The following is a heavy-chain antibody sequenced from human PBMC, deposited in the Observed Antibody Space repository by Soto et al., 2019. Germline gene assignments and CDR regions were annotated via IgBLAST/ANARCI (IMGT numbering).Heavy chain of an antibody. Sequence: PSETLSLTCAVSGGSISSGGYSWSWIRQPPGKGLEWIGYIYHSGSTYYNPSLKSRVTISVDTSKNQFSLKLSSVTAADTAVYYCARERAVLLWFVEKNWFDPWGQGTLVTVSS. J-gene: IGHJ5*02. V-gene: IGHV4-30-2*01. D-gene: IGHD3-10*01. CDR3: ARERAVLLWFVEKNWFDP. CDR2: IYHSGST. CDR1: GGSISSGGYS.